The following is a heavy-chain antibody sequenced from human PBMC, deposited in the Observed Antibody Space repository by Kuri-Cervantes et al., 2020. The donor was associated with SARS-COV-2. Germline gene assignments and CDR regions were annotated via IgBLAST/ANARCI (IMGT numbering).Heavy chain of an antibody. V-gene: IGHV3-30-3*01. CDR2: ISYDGSNK. J-gene: IGHJ5*02. CDR3: ARDPQTIFGVVIAYWFDP. Sequence: GGSLRLSCAASGFTFSSYAMHGVRQAPGKGLEWVAVISYDGSNKYCADSVKGRFTISRDNSKNTLYLQMNSLRAEDTAVYYCARDPQTIFGVVIAYWFDPWGQGTLVTFSS. CDR1: GFTFSSYA. D-gene: IGHD3-3*01.